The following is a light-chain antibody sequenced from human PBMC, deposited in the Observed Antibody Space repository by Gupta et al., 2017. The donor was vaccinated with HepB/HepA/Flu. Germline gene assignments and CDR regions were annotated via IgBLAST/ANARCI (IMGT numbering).Light chain of an antibody. CDR3: QQSYSTPCS. J-gene: IGKJ2*04. CDR2: AAS. Sequence: DIQMTQSPSSLSASVGDRVTITCRASQSISSYLNWYQQKPGKAPKLLIYAASSLQSGGPSRFSGSRSGTDFTLTISSLQPEDFATYYCQQSYSTPCSFGQGTKLEIK. CDR1: QSISSY. V-gene: IGKV1-39*01.